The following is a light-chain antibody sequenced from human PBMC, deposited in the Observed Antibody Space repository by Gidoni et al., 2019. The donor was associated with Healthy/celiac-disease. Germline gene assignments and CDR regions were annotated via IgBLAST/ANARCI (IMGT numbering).Light chain of an antibody. J-gene: IGKJ5*01. CDR2: GAS. CDR1: QSVSSSY. Sequence: EIVLTQSPGTLSLSPGERATISCRASQSVSSSYLAWYQQKPGQAPRLLIYGASSRATGRPDRFSGSGSGTAFTLTISRLEPEDFAVYYCQQYGSSPPITFGQGTRLEIK. V-gene: IGKV3-20*01. CDR3: QQYGSSPPIT.